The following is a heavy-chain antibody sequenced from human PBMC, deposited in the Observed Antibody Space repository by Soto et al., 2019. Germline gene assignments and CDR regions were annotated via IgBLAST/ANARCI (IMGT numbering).Heavy chain of an antibody. CDR1: GGSISSYY. J-gene: IGHJ5*02. Sequence: PSEALSLTCTVSGGSISSYYWSWIRQPPGKGLEWIGYIYYSGSTNYNPSLKSRVTISVDTSKNQFSLKLSSVTAADTAVYYCARHESYNWNWFDPWGQGTLVTVSS. CDR2: IYYSGST. V-gene: IGHV4-59*08. D-gene: IGHD1-20*01. CDR3: ARHESYNWNWFDP.